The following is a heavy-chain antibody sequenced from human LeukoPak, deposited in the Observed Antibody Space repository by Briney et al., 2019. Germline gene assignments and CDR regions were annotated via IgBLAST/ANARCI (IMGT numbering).Heavy chain of an antibody. J-gene: IGHJ3*01. CDR1: GFTFSRYT. V-gene: IGHV3-21*01. CDR2: ISCSSSYI. Sequence: GGSLRLSCAASGFTFSRYTMNWVRQAPGKGLEWVSSISCSSSYIYYAASVKGLFTISRDNAKNLLYLQMNSLRAEDTPVYYCARVNYDTSDYDEAFDVWGQGTMVTVSS. D-gene: IGHD3-22*01. CDR3: ARVNYDTSDYDEAFDV.